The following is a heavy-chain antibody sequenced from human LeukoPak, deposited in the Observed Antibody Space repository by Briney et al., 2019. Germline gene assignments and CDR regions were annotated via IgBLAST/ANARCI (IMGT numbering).Heavy chain of an antibody. CDR3: ARYCRVGAPDRYYYYYYMDV. V-gene: IGHV3-66*02. Sequence: PGGSLRLSCAASGFTVSSNYMSWVRQAPGKGLEWVSVIYSGGSTYYADSVKGRFTISRDNSKNTLYLQMNSLRAEDTAVYYCARYCRVGAPDRYYYYYYMDVWGKGTTVTASS. J-gene: IGHJ6*03. D-gene: IGHD1-26*01. CDR2: IYSGGST. CDR1: GFTVSSNY.